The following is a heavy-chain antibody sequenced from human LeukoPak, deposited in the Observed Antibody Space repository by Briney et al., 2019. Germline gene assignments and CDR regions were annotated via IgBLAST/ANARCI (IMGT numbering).Heavy chain of an antibody. J-gene: IGHJ4*02. V-gene: IGHV3-33*06. CDR3: AKVPVSYSSGLFDY. CDR2: IWYDGINK. Sequence: GGSLRLSCAASGFTFSSYGMHWVRQAPGKGLEWVAVIWYDGINKYYGDSVKGRFTISRYNSKNTLYLQMNSLRAEDTAVYYCAKVPVSYSSGLFDYWGQGTLVTVSS. CDR1: GFTFSSYG. D-gene: IGHD6-19*01.